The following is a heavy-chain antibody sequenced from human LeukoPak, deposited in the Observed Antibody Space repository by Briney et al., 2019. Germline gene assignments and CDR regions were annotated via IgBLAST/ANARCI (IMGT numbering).Heavy chain of an antibody. D-gene: IGHD3-10*01. CDR2: ISSSSSYI. V-gene: IGHV3-21*01. Sequence: GGSLRLSCAASGFTFSSYSMNWVRQAPGKGLEWVSSISSSSSYIYYADSVKGRFTISRDNAKNSLYLQMNSLRAEDTAVYYCAGDPYGSGSYGWFDPWGQGTLVTVSS. J-gene: IGHJ5*02. CDR3: AGDPYGSGSYGWFDP. CDR1: GFTFSSYS.